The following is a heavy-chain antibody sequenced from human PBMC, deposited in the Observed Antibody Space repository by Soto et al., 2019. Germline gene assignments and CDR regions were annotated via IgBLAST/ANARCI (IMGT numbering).Heavy chain of an antibody. V-gene: IGHV3-11*01. Sequence: GGSLRLSCAASGFTFSDYYMSWIRQAPGKGLEWVSYISSSGSTIYYADSVKGRFTISRDNAKNSLYLQMNSLRAEDTAVYYCARVSIAADSRWFDPWGQGTLVTVSS. D-gene: IGHD6-13*01. CDR1: GFTFSDYY. J-gene: IGHJ5*02. CDR2: ISSSGSTI. CDR3: ARVSIAADSRWFDP.